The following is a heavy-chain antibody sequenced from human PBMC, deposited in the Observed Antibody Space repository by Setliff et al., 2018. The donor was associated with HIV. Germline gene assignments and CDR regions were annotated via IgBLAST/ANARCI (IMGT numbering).Heavy chain of an antibody. V-gene: IGHV4-34*01. D-gene: IGHD2-21*01. CDR3: ASSWIQLLSRILYYGGDCYSPFDS. CDR1: GDSISNYY. Sequence: SETLSLTCTVSGDSISNYYWTWIRQPPGKGLEWVAEITHSGSTNYNPSLRGRVTMTLGTSKNHFSLNLRSVTAADTAVYYCASSWIQLLSRILYYGGDCYSPFDSWGQGTLVTVSS. J-gene: IGHJ4*02. CDR2: ITHSGST.